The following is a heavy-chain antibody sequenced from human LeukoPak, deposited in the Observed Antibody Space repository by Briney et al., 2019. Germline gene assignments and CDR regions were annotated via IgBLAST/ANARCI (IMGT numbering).Heavy chain of an antibody. CDR2: IYYSGST. CDR1: GGSISSYY. CDR3: ARAPMDFWSGYYFDY. V-gene: IGHV4-59*01. Sequence: KPSETLSLTCTVSGGSISSYYWSWIRQPPGKGLEWIGYIYYSGSTNYNPSLKSRVTISVDTSKNQFSLKLSSVTAADTAVYYCARAPMDFWSGYYFDYWGQGTLVAVSS. J-gene: IGHJ4*02. D-gene: IGHD3-3*01.